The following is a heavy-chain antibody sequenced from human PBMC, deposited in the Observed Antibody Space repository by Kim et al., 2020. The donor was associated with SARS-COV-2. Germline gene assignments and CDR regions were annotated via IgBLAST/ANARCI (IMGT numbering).Heavy chain of an antibody. CDR1: GGSISSSSYY. D-gene: IGHD2-2*01. J-gene: IGHJ6*02. CDR2: IYYSGST. Sequence: SETLSLTCTVSGGSISSSSYYWGWIRQPPGKGLEWIGSIYYSGSTYYNPSLKSRVTISVDTSKNQFSLKLSSVTAADTAVYYCARHDFSPASPLYGMDVWGQGTTVTVSS. CDR3: ARHDFSPASPLYGMDV. V-gene: IGHV4-39*01.